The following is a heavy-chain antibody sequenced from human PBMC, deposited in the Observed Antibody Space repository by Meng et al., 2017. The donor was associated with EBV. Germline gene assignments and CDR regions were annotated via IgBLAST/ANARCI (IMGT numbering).Heavy chain of an antibody. CDR2: LIPMSGAP. Sequence: VELQPSGAEVKKPGSSVKVSGRTAGGPFRSDAVSWVRQAPGQGLEWMGGLIPMSGAPHYAQKFQDRVTIIADESTSTHSMELNNLRFEDTAMYYCASESGRGFTPDYWGQGTLVTVSS. CDR1: GGPFRSDA. V-gene: IGHV1-69*01. CDR3: ASESGRGFTPDY. D-gene: IGHD3-10*01. J-gene: IGHJ4*02.